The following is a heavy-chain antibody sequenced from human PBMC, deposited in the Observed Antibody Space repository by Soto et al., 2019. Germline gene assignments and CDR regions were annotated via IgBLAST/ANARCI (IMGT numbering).Heavy chain of an antibody. CDR3: ARVHIATSPFYF. Sequence: SETLSLTCAVYGGSFSGYYWSWIRQPPGKGLEWIGEINHSGSTNYNPSLKSRVTISVDTSKNQFSLKLSSVTAADTAVYYCARVHIATSPFYFWGQGTLVTVSS. J-gene: IGHJ4*02. D-gene: IGHD5-12*01. CDR1: GGSFSGYY. V-gene: IGHV4-34*01. CDR2: INHSGST.